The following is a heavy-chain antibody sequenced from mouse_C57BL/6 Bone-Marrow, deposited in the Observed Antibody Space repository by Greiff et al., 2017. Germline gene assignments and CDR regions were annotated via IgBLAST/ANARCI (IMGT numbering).Heavy chain of an antibody. CDR2: IDPETGGT. CDR1: GYKFTDYE. V-gene: IGHV1-15*01. D-gene: IGHD1-1*01. Sequence: QVQLQQSGAELVRPGASVTLSCKASGYKFTDYEMHWVKQTHVHGLEWIGAIDPETGGTAYNQKFKGKAILTADKSSSTAYMELRSLTSEDSAVYYCTHLESTVARGTGTTVTVSS. J-gene: IGHJ1*03. CDR3: THLESTVA.